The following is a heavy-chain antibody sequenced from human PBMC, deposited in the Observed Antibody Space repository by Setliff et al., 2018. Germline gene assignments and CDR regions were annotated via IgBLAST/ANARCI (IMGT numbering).Heavy chain of an antibody. CDR2: IYTSWST. D-gene: IGHD3-3*01. CDR1: GDSISSRRNY. Sequence: NPSETLSLTCTVSGDSISSRRNYWGWFRQPAGKELEWIGQIYTSWSTNYNPSLKSRVTISLDTSKNQFFLSLTSVTAEDTAVYYCARMSGFQYIDVWDKGTTVTVSS. CDR3: ARMSGFQYIDV. J-gene: IGHJ6*03. V-gene: IGHV4-61*09.